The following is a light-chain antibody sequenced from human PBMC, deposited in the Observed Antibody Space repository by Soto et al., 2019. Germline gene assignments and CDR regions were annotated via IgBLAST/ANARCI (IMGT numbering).Light chain of an antibody. Sequence: IVLKLSAGTLSLYPGERVTLSCRASQSVTSSYLAWYQQKPGQAPRLLIYGASTRATGIPARFSGSGSGTEFTLTISSLQSEDFAVYYCQQYNNWPPITFGQGTRLEIK. CDR1: QSVTSSY. CDR2: GAS. V-gene: IGKV3-15*01. J-gene: IGKJ5*01. CDR3: QQYNNWPPIT.